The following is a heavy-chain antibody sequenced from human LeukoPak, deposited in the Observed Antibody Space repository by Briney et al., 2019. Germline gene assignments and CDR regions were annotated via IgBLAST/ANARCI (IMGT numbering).Heavy chain of an antibody. J-gene: IGHJ3*02. CDR2: ISSSSSYI. D-gene: IGHD2-15*01. Sequence: PGGSLRLSCAASGFTFSSYSMNWVRQAPGKGLEWVSSISSSSSYIYYADSVKGRFTISRDNAKHSLYLQMNSLRAEDTAVYYCARTDCSGGSCYLDAFDIWGQGTMVTVSS. CDR3: ARTDCSGGSCYLDAFDI. CDR1: GFTFSSYS. V-gene: IGHV3-21*01.